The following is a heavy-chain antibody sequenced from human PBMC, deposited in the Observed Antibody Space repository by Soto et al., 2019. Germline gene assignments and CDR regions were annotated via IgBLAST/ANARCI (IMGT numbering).Heavy chain of an antibody. J-gene: IGHJ6*02. CDR3: TARGDYDYVNYYGMDV. V-gene: IGHV1-69*13. Sequence: GASVKVSCKASGGTFSSYAISWVRQAPGQGLEWMGGIIPIFGTANYAQKFQGRVTITADESTSTAYMELNSLKTEDTAVYYCTARGDYDYVNYYGMDVWGQGTTVTVSS. CDR1: GGTFSSYA. CDR2: IIPIFGTA. D-gene: IGHD3-16*01.